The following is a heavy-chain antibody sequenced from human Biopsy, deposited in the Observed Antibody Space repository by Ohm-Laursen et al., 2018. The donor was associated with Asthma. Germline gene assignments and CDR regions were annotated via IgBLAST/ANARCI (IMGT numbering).Heavy chain of an antibody. V-gene: IGHV4-31*03. Sequence: SQTLSLTCFVSGASIRSVGYYWSWVRQFPGKGLEWIGYISYSGRIDYNPALNSRVTISVDTSENQFSLELKSLTAADTAMYYCARIPRRSGSYFVDYWGQGTLVTVSS. CDR3: ARIPRRSGSYFVDY. D-gene: IGHD3-22*01. J-gene: IGHJ4*02. CDR1: GASIRSVGYY. CDR2: ISYSGRI.